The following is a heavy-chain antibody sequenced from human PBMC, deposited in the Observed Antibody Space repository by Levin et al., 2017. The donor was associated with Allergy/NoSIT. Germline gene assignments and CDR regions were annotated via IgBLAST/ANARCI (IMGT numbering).Heavy chain of an antibody. CDR2: IIPIFGTA. V-gene: IGHV1-69*13. CDR3: ARGGLGYCSGGSCYSGYFQH. CDR1: GGTFSSYA. Sequence: SVKVSCKASGGTFSSYAISWVRQAPGQGLEWMGGIIPIFGTANYAQKFQGRVTITADESTSTAYMELSSLRSEDTAVYYCARGGLGYCSGGSCYSGYFQHWGQGTLVTVSS. J-gene: IGHJ1*01. D-gene: IGHD2-15*01.